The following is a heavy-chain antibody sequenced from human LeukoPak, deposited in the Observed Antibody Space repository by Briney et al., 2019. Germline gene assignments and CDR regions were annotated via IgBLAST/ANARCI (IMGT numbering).Heavy chain of an antibody. Sequence: SETLSLTCAVYSVSFSGFYWTWIRQPPGKGLEWIGEINHSGSTNYNPSLKSRVTISVDTSKNQFSLKLSSVTAADTAVYYRARGRDIVVVPAAPLGYYYGMDVWGQGTTVTVSS. D-gene: IGHD2-2*01. CDR1: SVSFSGFY. J-gene: IGHJ6*02. CDR2: INHSGST. CDR3: ARGRDIVVVPAAPLGYYYGMDV. V-gene: IGHV4-34*01.